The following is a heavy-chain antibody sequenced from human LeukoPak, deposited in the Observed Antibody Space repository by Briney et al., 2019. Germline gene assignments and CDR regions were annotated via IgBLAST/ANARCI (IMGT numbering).Heavy chain of an antibody. J-gene: IGHJ6*02. D-gene: IGHD6-13*01. V-gene: IGHV3-9*01. CDR3: AKDMGLAAAGSLGMDV. Sequence: GGSLRLSCAASGFTFDDYAMHWVRQAPGKGLEWVSGISWNSGSIGHADSVKGRFTISRDNAKNSLYLQMNSLRAEDTALYYCAKDMGLAAAGSLGMDVWGQGTTVTVSS. CDR1: GFTFDDYA. CDR2: ISWNSGSI.